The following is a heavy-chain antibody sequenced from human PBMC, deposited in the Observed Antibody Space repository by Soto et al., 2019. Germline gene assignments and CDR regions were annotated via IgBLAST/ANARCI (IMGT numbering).Heavy chain of an antibody. V-gene: IGHV4-34*01. CDR2: INHSGST. CDR1: GGSFSGYY. J-gene: IGHJ6*02. Sequence: PSETLSLTCAVYGGSFSGYYWSWIRQPPGKGLEWIGEINHSGSTNYNPSLKSRVTISVDTSKNQFSLKPSSVTAADTAVYYCARVVRTYYYYGMDVWGQGTTVTVS. CDR3: ARVVRTYYYYGMDV.